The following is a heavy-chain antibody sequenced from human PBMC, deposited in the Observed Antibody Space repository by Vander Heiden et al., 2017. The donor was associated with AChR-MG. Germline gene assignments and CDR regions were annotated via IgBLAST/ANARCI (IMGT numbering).Heavy chain of an antibody. V-gene: IGHV3-23*01. CDR2: ISGSGGST. J-gene: IGHJ4*02. CDR1: EFTFINYA. CDR3: AKDATGLAAAGQYFDY. D-gene: IGHD6-13*01. Sequence: EVQLLESGGGLVQPGGSLRLSCAASEFTFINYAMSWLRQAPGKGLEWVSAISGSGGSTYYIDSVKGRFTISRDNSKNTLYLQMNSLRAEDTAVYYCAKDATGLAAAGQYFDYWGQGTLVTVSS.